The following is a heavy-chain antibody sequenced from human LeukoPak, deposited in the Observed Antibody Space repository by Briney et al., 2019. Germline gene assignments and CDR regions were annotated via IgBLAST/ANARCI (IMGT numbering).Heavy chain of an antibody. D-gene: IGHD6-19*01. J-gene: IGHJ4*02. Sequence: SETLSLTCTVSAGSISSSAYCCWIRQPPGKGLEWIGYIYYSGSTNYNPSLKSRVTISVDTSKNQFSLKLSSVTAADTAVYYCARVVGSGGWYYFDYWGQGTLVTVSS. CDR1: AGSISSSAYC. CDR3: ARVVGSGGWYYFDY. V-gene: IGHV4-61*05. CDR2: IYYSGST.